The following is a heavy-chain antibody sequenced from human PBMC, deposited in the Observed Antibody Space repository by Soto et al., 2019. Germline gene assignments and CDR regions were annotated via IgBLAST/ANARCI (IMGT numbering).Heavy chain of an antibody. CDR1: GYTSTNYY. Sequence: ASVKVSCKASGYTSTNYYMHWVRQAPGQGLEWMGMINPSGDSATYAQKFRGRITMTRDTSTSTVYLDLSSLRSEDTAVYYCAGYHSHSSGPFGPCDKVPLIIVSS. CDR3: AGYHSHSSGPFGP. D-gene: IGHD2-15*01. CDR2: INPSGDSA. J-gene: IGHJ5*02. V-gene: IGHV1-46*01.